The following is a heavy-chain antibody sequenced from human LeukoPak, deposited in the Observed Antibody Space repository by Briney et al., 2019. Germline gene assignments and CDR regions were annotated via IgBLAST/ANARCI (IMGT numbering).Heavy chain of an antibody. J-gene: IGHJ5*02. Sequence: PGGSLRLSCAASGFTFSSYSMNRVRQAPGKGLEWVSAISNDGGGTTYADFVKGRFTISRDNSKNTLFLQMNSLRAEDTALYYCAKGGSGYFLDLWGQGTLVTVSS. CDR3: AKGGSGYFLDL. D-gene: IGHD3-22*01. CDR1: GFTFSSYS. CDR2: ISNDGGGT. V-gene: IGHV3-23*01.